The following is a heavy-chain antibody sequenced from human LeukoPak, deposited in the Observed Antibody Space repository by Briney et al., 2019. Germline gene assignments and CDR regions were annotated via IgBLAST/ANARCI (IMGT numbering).Heavy chain of an antibody. J-gene: IGHJ4*02. Sequence: GGSLRLSCAASGFTFSSYSMNWVRQAPGKGLEWVSSISSSSSYIYYADSVKGRFTISRDNSKNTLYLQMNSLRAEDTAVYYCAKLRYGSGSPIDYWGQGTLVTVSS. CDR2: ISSSSSYI. V-gene: IGHV3-21*04. CDR3: AKLRYGSGSPIDY. D-gene: IGHD3-10*01. CDR1: GFTFSSYS.